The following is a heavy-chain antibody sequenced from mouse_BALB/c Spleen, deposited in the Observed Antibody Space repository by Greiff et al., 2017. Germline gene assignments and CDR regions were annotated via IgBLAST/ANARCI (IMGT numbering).Heavy chain of an antibody. CDR2: ISSGGST. Sequence: EVKLMESGGGLVKPGGSLKLSCAASGFTFSSYAMSWVRQTPEKRLEWVASISSGGSTYYPDSVKGRFTISRDNARNILYLQMSSLRSEDTAMYYCARERFYAMDYWGQGTSVTVSS. V-gene: IGHV5-6-5*01. J-gene: IGHJ4*01. CDR1: GFTFSSYA. CDR3: ARERFYAMDY.